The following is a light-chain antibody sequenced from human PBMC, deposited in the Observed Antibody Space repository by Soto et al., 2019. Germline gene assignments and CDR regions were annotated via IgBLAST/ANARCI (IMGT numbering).Light chain of an antibody. V-gene: IGKV3-11*01. CDR2: DAS. Sequence: EIVLTQSPATLSLSPGERATLTCRASQSVSTYLAWYQQKPGQAPRLLIYDASSRATGIPARFSGSGSGTDFTRTISSLEPEDFAVYYCQQRINWPPTWTFGQGTKVEIK. J-gene: IGKJ1*01. CDR3: QQRINWPPTWT. CDR1: QSVSTY.